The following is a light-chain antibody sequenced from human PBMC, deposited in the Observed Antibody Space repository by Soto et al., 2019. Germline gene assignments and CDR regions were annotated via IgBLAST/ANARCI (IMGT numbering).Light chain of an antibody. J-gene: IGLJ1*01. V-gene: IGLV2-14*01. CDR2: DVS. CDR3: SSYTSSSTLDV. CDR1: SSDVGGYNY. Sequence: QSVLTQPASVSGSPGQSITISCTGTSSDVGGYNYVSWYQQHPGKAPKLMIYDVSIRPSGVSNRSSGSKSGNTASLTISGLQAEDEADYYCSSYTSSSTLDVFGTGTKVTV.